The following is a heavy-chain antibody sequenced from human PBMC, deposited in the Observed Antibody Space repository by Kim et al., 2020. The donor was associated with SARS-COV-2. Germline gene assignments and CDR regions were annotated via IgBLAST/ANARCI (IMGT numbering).Heavy chain of an antibody. CDR2: INHSGST. CDR3: AREYQEQKKYRTNQHNSISVGVPWFDP. J-gene: IGHJ5*02. D-gene: IGHD2-2*01. CDR1: GGSFSGYY. Sequence: SETLSLTCAVYGGSFSGYYWSWIRQPPGKGLEWIGEINHSGSTNYNPSLKSRVTISVDTSKNQFSLKLSSVTAADTAVYYCAREYQEQKKYRTNQHNSISVGVPWFDPWGQGTLVTVSS. V-gene: IGHV4-34*01.